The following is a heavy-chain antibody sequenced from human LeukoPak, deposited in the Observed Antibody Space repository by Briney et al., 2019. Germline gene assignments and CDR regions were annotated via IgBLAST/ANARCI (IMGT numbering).Heavy chain of an antibody. CDR3: AKDKAWVRGVIIDY. V-gene: IGHV3-11*01. D-gene: IGHD3-10*01. CDR1: GFTFSDYY. CDR2: ISSSGSTI. J-gene: IGHJ4*02. Sequence: PGGSLRLSCAASGFTFSDYYMSWIRQAPGKGLEWVSYISSSGSTIYYADSVKGRFTISRDNSKNTLYLQMNSLRAEDTAVYYCAKDKAWVRGVIIDYWGQGTLVTVSS.